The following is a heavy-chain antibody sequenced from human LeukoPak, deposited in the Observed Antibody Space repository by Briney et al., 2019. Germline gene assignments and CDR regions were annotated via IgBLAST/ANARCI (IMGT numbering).Heavy chain of an antibody. J-gene: IGHJ4*02. Sequence: SETLSLTCIVSGGSISSYSWNWIRQSPGKGLEWVGYISHSGTTSYNSSLKSRVTISVDTSKNQLSLKLTSVTAADTAVYYCARWDDSAGGFGNWGPGTLVTVSS. CDR3: ARWDDSAGGFGN. D-gene: IGHD1-26*01. CDR2: ISHSGTT. V-gene: IGHV4-59*08. CDR1: GGSISSYS.